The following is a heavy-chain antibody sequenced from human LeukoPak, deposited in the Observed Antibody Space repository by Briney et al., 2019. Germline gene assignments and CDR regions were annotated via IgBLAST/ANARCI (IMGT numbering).Heavy chain of an antibody. CDR2: ISSSSSYI. D-gene: IGHD4-17*01. J-gene: IGHJ4*02. CDR1: GFTFSSYS. V-gene: IGHV3-21*01. Sequence: GGSLRLSCAASGFTFSSYSMNWVRQAPGKGLEWVSSISSSSSYIYYADSVKGRFTISRDNAKNSLYLQMNSLRAEDTAVYYCARETVSSVYYGDEYYFDYWGQGTLVTVSS. CDR3: ARETVSSVYYGDEYYFDY.